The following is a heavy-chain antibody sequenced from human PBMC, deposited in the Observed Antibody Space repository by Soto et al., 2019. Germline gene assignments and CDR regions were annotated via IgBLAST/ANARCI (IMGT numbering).Heavy chain of an antibody. J-gene: IGHJ5*01. Sequence: GGSLRLSCAASGFAISDYYMTWIRQAPGKGLEWVSYTSGDRSYTNYGDSVKGRFTISRDNAKNSLYLQMNSLRVEDTAVYYCARERVEMATIFDSWGRGTLVTVSS. CDR1: GFAISDYY. D-gene: IGHD1-26*01. V-gene: IGHV3-11*06. CDR3: ARERVEMATIFDS. CDR2: TSGDRSYT.